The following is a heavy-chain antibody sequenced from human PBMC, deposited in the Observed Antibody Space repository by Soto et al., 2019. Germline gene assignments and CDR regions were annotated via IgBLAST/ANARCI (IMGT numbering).Heavy chain of an antibody. V-gene: IGHV1-69*02. CDR2: VNPIVSMS. CDR1: GDTFNFYS. J-gene: IGHJ4*02. CDR3: SSSYGSGYRAFDY. Sequence: QVKLVQSGAEVKRPGSSVKVSCKASGDTFNFYSINWVRQAPGLGLEWMGRVNPIVSMSNYAQKFQGRVTMTPDKATRTAYMELSSLRSEDTAIYYCSSSYGSGYRAFDYWGQGALVTVSS. D-gene: IGHD3-10*01.